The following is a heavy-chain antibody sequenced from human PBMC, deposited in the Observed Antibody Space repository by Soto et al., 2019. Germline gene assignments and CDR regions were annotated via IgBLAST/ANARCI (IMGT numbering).Heavy chain of an antibody. CDR2: IIPIFGTA. CDR1: GGTFSSYA. Sequence: SVKVSCKAPGGTFSSYAISWVRQAPGQGLEWMGGIIPIFGTANYAQKFQGRVTITADESTSTAYMELSSLRSEDTAVYYCARDSESYCSGGSCYATDSSGYYYWGQGTLVTVSS. V-gene: IGHV1-69*13. J-gene: IGHJ4*02. D-gene: IGHD2-15*01. CDR3: ARDSESYCSGGSCYATDSSGYYY.